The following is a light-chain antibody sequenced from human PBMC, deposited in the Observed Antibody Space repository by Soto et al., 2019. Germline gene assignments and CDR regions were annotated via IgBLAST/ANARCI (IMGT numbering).Light chain of an antibody. Sequence: QSALPQPASVSGSPGQSITISCTGSSSDVGGYNYVSWYQQHHPGKAPKLMIYDVSNRPSGVSNRFSGSKSGNTASLTISGLQAEDEADYYCSSYTTSSTVVFGGGTKVTVL. J-gene: IGLJ2*01. CDR2: DVS. V-gene: IGLV2-14*03. CDR1: SSDVGGYNY. CDR3: SSYTTSSTVV.